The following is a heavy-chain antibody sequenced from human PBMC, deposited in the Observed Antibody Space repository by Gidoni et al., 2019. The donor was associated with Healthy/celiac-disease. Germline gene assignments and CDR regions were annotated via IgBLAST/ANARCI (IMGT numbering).Heavy chain of an antibody. CDR3: ARQQWLVWNY. Sequence: QLQLQESGPGLVKPSETLSLTCTVSGGSISSSSYFWGWIRQPPGKGLEWIGSIYYSGSTYYNPSLKSRVTISVDTSKNQFSLKLSSVTAADTAVYYCARQQWLVWNYWGQGTLVTVSS. V-gene: IGHV4-39*01. D-gene: IGHD6-19*01. CDR1: GGSISSSSYF. CDR2: IYYSGST. J-gene: IGHJ4*02.